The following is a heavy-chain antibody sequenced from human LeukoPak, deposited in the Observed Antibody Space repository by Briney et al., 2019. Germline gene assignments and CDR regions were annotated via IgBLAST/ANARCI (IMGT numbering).Heavy chain of an antibody. CDR1: GFMFGDYA. CDR3: TRKRYNWNDIYWYFDL. D-gene: IGHD1-1*01. V-gene: IGHV3-49*04. Sequence: GGSLRLSCTASGFMFGDYAMSWVRQAPGKGLEWVGFIRNKAYGGTTEYAASVKGRFTISRDDSKSIALLQMNSLKTEDTAVYYCTRKRYNWNDIYWYFDLWGRGTPVTVSS. CDR2: IRNKAYGGTT. J-gene: IGHJ2*01.